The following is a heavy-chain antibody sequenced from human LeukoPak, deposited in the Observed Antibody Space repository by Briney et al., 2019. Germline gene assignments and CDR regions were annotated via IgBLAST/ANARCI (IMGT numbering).Heavy chain of an antibody. CDR2: IYYSGST. CDR1: GGSISSYY. CDR3: ARDRLSSNWYYGMDV. V-gene: IGHV4-59*01. J-gene: IGHJ6*02. D-gene: IGHD6-13*01. Sequence: SETLSLTCTVSGGSISSYYWSWIRQPPGKGLEWIGYIYYSGSTNYNPSLKSRVTISVDTSKNQFSLKLSSVTAADTAVYYCARDRLSSNWYYGMDVWGQGTTVTVSS.